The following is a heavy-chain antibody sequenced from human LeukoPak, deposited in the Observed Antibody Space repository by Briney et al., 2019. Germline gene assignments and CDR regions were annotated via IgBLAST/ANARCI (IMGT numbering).Heavy chain of an antibody. Sequence: SETLSLTCTVSGGSISSSSYYWGWIRQPPGKGLEWIGSIYYSGSTYYNPSLKSRVTISVDTSKNQFSLKLSSVTAADTAVYYCARHITIFGVVINENDAFDIWGQGTMVTVSS. CDR1: GGSISSSSYY. J-gene: IGHJ3*02. V-gene: IGHV4-39*01. CDR2: IYYSGST. D-gene: IGHD3-3*01. CDR3: ARHITIFGVVINENDAFDI.